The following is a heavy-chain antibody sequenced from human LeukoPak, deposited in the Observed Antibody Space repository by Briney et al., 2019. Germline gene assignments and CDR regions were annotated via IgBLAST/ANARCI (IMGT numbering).Heavy chain of an antibody. CDR3: AKGHSDYGTGFDL. D-gene: IGHD4-17*01. Sequence: GGSLRLSCAASGFTFSSFAMSGVRQAPGEGLESVSLISGAGGSTYYADSVKGRFTISRDNSKNTLYLQMNSLRADDTAVYYCAKGHSDYGTGFDLWGQGTLVTVSS. CDR2: ISGAGGST. J-gene: IGHJ4*02. CDR1: GFTFSSFA. V-gene: IGHV3-23*01.